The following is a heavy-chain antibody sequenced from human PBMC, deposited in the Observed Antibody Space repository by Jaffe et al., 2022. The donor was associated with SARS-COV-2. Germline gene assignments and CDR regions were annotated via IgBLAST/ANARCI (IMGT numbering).Heavy chain of an antibody. CDR3: ASKGDCGGDCYSEY. D-gene: IGHD2-21*02. Sequence: QVQLVQSGAEVKKPGASVKVSCKASGYTFTSYDINWVRQATGQGLEWMGWMNPNSGNTGYAQKFQGRVTMSWNTSISTAHMELSSLRSEDTAVYYCASKGDCGGDCYSEYWGQGTLVTVSS. J-gene: IGHJ4*02. CDR1: GYTFTSYD. CDR2: MNPNSGNT. V-gene: IGHV1-8*01.